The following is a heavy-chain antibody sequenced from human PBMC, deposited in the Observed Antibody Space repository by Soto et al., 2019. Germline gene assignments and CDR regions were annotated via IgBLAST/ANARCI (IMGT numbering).Heavy chain of an antibody. J-gene: IGHJ4*02. D-gene: IGHD4-17*01. CDR3: ASSYGDYFDY. V-gene: IGHV4-59*01. CDR1: GGSISSYY. CDR2: IYYSGST. Sequence: PSETLSLTCPVSGGSISSYYWSWIRQPPGKGLEWIGYIYYSGSTNYNPSLKSRVTISVDTSKNQFSLKLSSVTAADTAVYYCASSYGDYFDYWGQGTLVTVSS.